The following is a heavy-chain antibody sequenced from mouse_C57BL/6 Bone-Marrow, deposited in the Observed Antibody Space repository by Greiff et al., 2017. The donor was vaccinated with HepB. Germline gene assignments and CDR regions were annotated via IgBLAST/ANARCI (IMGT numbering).Heavy chain of an antibody. CDR2: ISYDGSN. J-gene: IGHJ2*01. V-gene: IGHV3-6*01. Sequence: ESGPGLVKPSQSLSLTCSVTGYSITSGYYWNWIRQFPGNKLEWMGYISYDGSNNYNPSLKNRISITRDTSKNQFFLKLNSVTTEDTATYYCAREGNYDYDDLFFDYWGQGTTLTVSS. CDR3: AREGNYDYDDLFFDY. D-gene: IGHD2-4*01. CDR1: GYSITSGYY.